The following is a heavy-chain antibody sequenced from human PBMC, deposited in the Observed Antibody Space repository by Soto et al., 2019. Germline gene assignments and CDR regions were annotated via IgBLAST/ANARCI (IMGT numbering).Heavy chain of an antibody. CDR3: AREGEEGGHWGWFDP. J-gene: IGHJ5*02. CDR1: GFTFSSYW. V-gene: IGHV3-7*03. Sequence: EVQVVESGGGLVQPGGSLRLSCTVSGFTFSSYWMSWVRQAPGKGLAWVANIKQDGSEKFYVDSVKGRFTISRDNAKNSLYLQMNSLRAEDTALYYCAREGEEGGHWGWFDPWGQGTLVTVSS. D-gene: IGHD3-16*01. CDR2: IKQDGSEK.